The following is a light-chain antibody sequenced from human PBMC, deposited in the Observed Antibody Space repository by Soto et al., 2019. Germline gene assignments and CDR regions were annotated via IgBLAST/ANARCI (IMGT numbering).Light chain of an antibody. V-gene: IGKV1-5*01. CDR3: QQYNSPPLT. Sequence: DIQMTQSPSTLSASVGDRVTITCRASQSISSWLAWYQQKPGKAPKLLIYGASSLESGVPSRFSGSGSGTEFTLTISSLQPDDFATYYCQQYNSPPLTFGGGTKVDIK. CDR1: QSISSW. CDR2: GAS. J-gene: IGKJ4*01.